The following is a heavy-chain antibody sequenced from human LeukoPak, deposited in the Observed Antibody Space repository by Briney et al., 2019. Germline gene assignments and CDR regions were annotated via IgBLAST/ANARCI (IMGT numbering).Heavy chain of an antibody. D-gene: IGHD6-13*01. CDR3: ARNGYSSSWYRN. Sequence: PGGSLRLSCAASGFTFSSYSMNWVRQAPGKGLEWCSSISSSSSYIYYADSVKGRFTISRDNAKNSLYLQMNSLRAEDTAVYYCARNGYSSSWYRNWGQGTLVTVSS. J-gene: IGHJ4*02. CDR2: ISSSSSYI. V-gene: IGHV3-21*01. CDR1: GFTFSSYS.